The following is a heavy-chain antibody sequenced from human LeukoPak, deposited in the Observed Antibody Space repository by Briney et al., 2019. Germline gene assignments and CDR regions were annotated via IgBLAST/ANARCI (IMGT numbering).Heavy chain of an antibody. CDR2: IYYSGST. V-gene: IGHV4-39*01. D-gene: IGHD6-13*01. Sequence: KPSETLSLTCTVSAGSISSSSYYWGWIRQPPGKGLEWIGSIYYSGSTYYNPSLKSRVTISVDTSKNQFSLKLSSVTAADTAVYYCARHEAAAGIQKRNWFDPWGQGTLVTVSS. CDR3: ARHEAAAGIQKRNWFDP. CDR1: AGSISSSSYY. J-gene: IGHJ5*02.